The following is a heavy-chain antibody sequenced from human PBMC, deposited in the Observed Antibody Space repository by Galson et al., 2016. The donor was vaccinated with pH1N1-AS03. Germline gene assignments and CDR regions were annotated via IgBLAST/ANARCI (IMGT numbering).Heavy chain of an antibody. D-gene: IGHD6-19*01. V-gene: IGHV1-18*01. J-gene: IGHJ4*02. Sequence: SVKVSCKASGYTLSSYGINWVRQAPGQGLEWMGWISTYNNDTNYAQTLQGRVTMTTDTSTNTAYIELRSLRSDDTAVYYCAREPNIAVAGPFHIWGQGTLVTVSS. CDR1: GYTLSSYG. CDR2: ISTYNNDT. CDR3: AREPNIAVAGPFHI.